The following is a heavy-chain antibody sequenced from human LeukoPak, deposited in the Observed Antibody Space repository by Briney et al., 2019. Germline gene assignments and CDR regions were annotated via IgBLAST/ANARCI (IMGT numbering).Heavy chain of an antibody. D-gene: IGHD3-3*01. CDR2: ISSSSSYI. CDR1: GFTVSTYA. J-gene: IGHJ4*02. V-gene: IGHV3-21*01. Sequence: GGSLRLSCAASGFTVSTYAMSWVRQAPGKGLEWVSSISSSSSYIYYADSVKGRFTISRDNAKNSLYLQMNSLRAEDTAVYYCASRPNYEAYWGQGTLVTVSS. CDR3: ASRPNYEAY.